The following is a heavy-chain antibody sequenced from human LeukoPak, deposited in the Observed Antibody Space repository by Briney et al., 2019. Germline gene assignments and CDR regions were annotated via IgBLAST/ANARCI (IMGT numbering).Heavy chain of an antibody. CDR3: ARRRSPYSSSWYGYFDY. Sequence: SETLSLTCTVSGYSINSGYYWGWIRQPPGKGLEWIGSIYYSGSTHYNPSLKSRVTISVDTSKNQFSLKLSSVTAADTAVYYCARRRSPYSSSWYGYFDYWGQGTLVTVSS. CDR1: GYSINSGYY. J-gene: IGHJ4*02. D-gene: IGHD6-13*01. CDR2: IYYSGST. V-gene: IGHV4-38-2*02.